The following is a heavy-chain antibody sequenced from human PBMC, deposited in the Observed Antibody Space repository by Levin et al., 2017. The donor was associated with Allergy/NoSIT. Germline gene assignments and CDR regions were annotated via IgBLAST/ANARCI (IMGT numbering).Heavy chain of an antibody. CDR2: THPGNSET. CDR1: GYSFTNYW. CDR3: ARHGDGSGWDTGDY. V-gene: IGHV5-51*01. J-gene: IGHJ4*02. D-gene: IGHD6-19*01. Sequence: GESLKISCQTSGYSFTNYWIGWVCQMPGKGLEWMGVTHPGNSETRYGPSFQGHVTISVDRSVSTAYLQWNSLRASDTAMYYCARHGDGSGWDTGDYWGQGTLVTVSS.